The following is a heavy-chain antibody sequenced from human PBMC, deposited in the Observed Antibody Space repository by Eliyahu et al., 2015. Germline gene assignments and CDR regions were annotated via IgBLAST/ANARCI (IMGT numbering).Heavy chain of an antibody. V-gene: IGHV1-69*01. CDR2: IIPIFGTA. D-gene: IGHD3-10*01. Sequence: LEWMXGIIPIFGTANYXQXFQGRVTITADESTSTAYIELSSLRSEDTAVYYCARASMSTTMVRGVIIPYAFDIWGQGTMVTVSS. J-gene: IGHJ3*02. CDR3: ARASMSTTMVRGVIIPYAFDI.